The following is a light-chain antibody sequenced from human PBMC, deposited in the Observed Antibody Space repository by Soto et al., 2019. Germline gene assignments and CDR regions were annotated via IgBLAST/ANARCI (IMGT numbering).Light chain of an antibody. CDR1: SSDVGGYNY. CDR2: EVS. CDR3: SSYTDYNTVI. J-gene: IGLJ2*01. V-gene: IGLV2-8*01. Sequence: QSALTQPPSASGSPGQSVAISCTGTSSDVGGYNYVSWYQQHPGKAPKLMIYEVSKRLSGVPDRFSGSKSANTASLTVSGLQAEDEADYYCSSYTDYNTVIFGGGTKLTVL.